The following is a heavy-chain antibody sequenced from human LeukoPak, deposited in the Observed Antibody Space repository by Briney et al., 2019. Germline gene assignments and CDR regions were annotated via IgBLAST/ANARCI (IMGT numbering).Heavy chain of an antibody. Sequence: PGGSLRLSCAASGFTLSSYAMSWVRQAPGKGLEWVSAISGSGGSTYYADSVKGRFTNSRDNSKNTLYLQRNSLRAEDTAVYYCAKVGPLIDTRVVAATLPWFDPWGQGTLVTVSS. CDR2: ISGSGGST. CDR3: AKVGPLIDTRVVAATLPWFDP. V-gene: IGHV3-23*01. J-gene: IGHJ5*02. CDR1: GFTLSSYA. D-gene: IGHD2-15*01.